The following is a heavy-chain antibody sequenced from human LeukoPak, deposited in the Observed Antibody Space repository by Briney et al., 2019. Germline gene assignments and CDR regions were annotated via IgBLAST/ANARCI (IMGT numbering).Heavy chain of an antibody. CDR2: INPNSGGT. CDR3: ARGRGLWFGELSGNWFDP. V-gene: IGHV1-2*02. J-gene: IGHJ5*02. D-gene: IGHD3-10*01. CDR1: GYTFTGYY. Sequence: ASVKVSCKASGYTFTGYYMHWVRQAPGQGLEWMGWINPNSGGTNYAQKFQGRVTMTRDTSISTAYMELSRLRSDDTAVYYCARGRGLWFGELSGNWFDPWGQGTLVTVSS.